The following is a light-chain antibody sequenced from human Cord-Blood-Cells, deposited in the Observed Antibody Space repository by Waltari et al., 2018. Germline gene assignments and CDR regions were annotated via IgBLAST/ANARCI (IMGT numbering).Light chain of an antibody. V-gene: IGKV3-15*01. CDR3: QQYNNWPWT. CDR1: QSVSSN. J-gene: IGKJ1*01. CDR2: GAS. Sequence: EIVMTQSPATLSVWPGERATLSCRASQSVSSNLAWYQQKPGQAPRLLIYGASTRATGIPARFSGSGSGTEFTLTISSLQSEDFAVYYCQQYNNWPWTFGQGTKVEIK.